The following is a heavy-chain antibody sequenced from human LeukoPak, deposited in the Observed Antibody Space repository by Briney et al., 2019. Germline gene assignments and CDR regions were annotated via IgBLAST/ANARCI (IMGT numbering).Heavy chain of an antibody. CDR1: GDSISSNSYS. V-gene: IGHV4-39*01. CDR3: ARTSTSGWDFDY. CDR2: IYYSGTT. J-gene: IGHJ4*02. Sequence: SETLSLTCTVSGDSISSNSYSWGWIRQPPGKGLEWIGSIYYSGTTYYNPSLRCRVTISVDTSKNEFSLKLSSVTAADTAVYYCARTSTSGWDFDYWGQGTLVTVSS. D-gene: IGHD6-19*01.